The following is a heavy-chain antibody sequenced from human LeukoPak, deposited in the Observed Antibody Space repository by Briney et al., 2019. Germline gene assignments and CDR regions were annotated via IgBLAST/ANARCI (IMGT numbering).Heavy chain of an antibody. CDR3: AGGSYGYH. CDR1: GFSFSNSW. Sequence: GGSLRLSCAASGFSFSNSWMNWVRHAPGKGLAWISRINGDGGSTGYADSVKGRFTIPRDNAKNTLYLQMNSLRVEDTAVYYCAGGSYGYHWGQGTLVTVSS. D-gene: IGHD4-17*01. V-gene: IGHV3-74*01. J-gene: IGHJ5*02. CDR2: INGDGGST.